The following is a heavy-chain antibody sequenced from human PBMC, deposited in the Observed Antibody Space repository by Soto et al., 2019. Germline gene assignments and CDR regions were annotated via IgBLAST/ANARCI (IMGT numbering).Heavy chain of an antibody. Sequence: QVQLVESGGGVVQPGRSLRLSCAASGFTFNRYTLHWVRQAPGKGLEWVAVISYDGSNKRYADPVQGRFTISRDNSKNTLYLQMNSLATEDTAVYYCARAESSSWHNFDYWVLGTLVTVSS. V-gene: IGHV3-30-3*01. CDR3: ARAESSSWHNFDY. J-gene: IGHJ4*02. D-gene: IGHD6-13*01. CDR2: ISYDGSNK. CDR1: GFTFNRYT.